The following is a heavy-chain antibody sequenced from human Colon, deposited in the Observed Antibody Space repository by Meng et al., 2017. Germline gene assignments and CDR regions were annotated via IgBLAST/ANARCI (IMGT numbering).Heavy chain of an antibody. CDR2: IYHSGST. CDR1: GGSISSSNW. Sequence: QVPLQESGPVLVKPSGTLSLTCAVSGGSISSSNWWSWVRQPPGKGLEWIGEIYHSGSTNYNPSLKSRVTISVDKSKNQFSLKLSSVTAADTAVYYCASGRKYCSSTSCYGQFDYWGQGTLVTVSS. CDR3: ASGRKYCSSTSCYGQFDY. V-gene: IGHV4-4*02. J-gene: IGHJ4*02. D-gene: IGHD2-2*01.